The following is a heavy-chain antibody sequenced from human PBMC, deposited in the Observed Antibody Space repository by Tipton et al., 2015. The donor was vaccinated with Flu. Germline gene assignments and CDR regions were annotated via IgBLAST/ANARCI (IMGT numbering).Heavy chain of an antibody. Sequence: SLRLSCAASGFTFDDYAMHWVRQAPGKGLEWVSGISWNSGSIGYADSVKGRFAISRDNAKNSLYLQMNNLRAEDTALYYCAKGMGSSGYYSYYYYGMDVWGQGTTVTVSS. CDR2: ISWNSGSI. V-gene: IGHV3-9*01. J-gene: IGHJ6*02. D-gene: IGHD3-22*01. CDR1: GFTFDDYA. CDR3: AKGMGSSGYYSYYYYGMDV.